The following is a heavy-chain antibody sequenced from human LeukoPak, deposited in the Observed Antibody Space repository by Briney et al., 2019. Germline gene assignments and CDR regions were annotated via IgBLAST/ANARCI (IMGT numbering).Heavy chain of an antibody. CDR2: MHPNSGKT. CDR3: AKGWRSSGWYEEGS. CDR1: GYTFTNYD. D-gene: IGHD6-13*01. V-gene: IGHV1-8*01. J-gene: IGHJ5*02. Sequence: AASVKVSCKTSGYTFTNYDINWVRLATGQGLEWMGWMHPNSGKTVYAQKFQGRVTMTRDTSTSTAYMELGSLRFEDTAVYYCAKGWRSSGWYEEGSWGQGTLVTVSS.